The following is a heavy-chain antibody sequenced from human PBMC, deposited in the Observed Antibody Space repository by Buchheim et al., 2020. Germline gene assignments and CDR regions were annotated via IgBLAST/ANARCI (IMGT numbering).Heavy chain of an antibody. D-gene: IGHD5-24*01. V-gene: IGHV4-39*07. J-gene: IGHJ6*02. CDR1: GGSISNSAYF. CDR2: IRYSGTP. CDR3: ARENRDGYRNGVDV. Sequence: QLQLQESGPGLVKPSETLSLTCTVSGGSISNSAYFWGWIRQPPGKGPEWIATIRYSGTPYFNPSLQNRVTISVDTSKNQFSLTLRSVTAADTALYYCARENRDGYRNGVDVWGQGTT.